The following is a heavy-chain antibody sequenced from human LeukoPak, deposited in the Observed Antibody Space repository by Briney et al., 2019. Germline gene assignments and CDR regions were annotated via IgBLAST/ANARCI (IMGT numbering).Heavy chain of an antibody. V-gene: IGHV4-61*01. CDR3: ARDHCSGGSCYPGWFDP. CDR2: IYSSGST. J-gene: IGHJ5*02. D-gene: IGHD2-15*01. Sequence: SETLSLTCTVSGYSISSGYYWGWIRLPPGKGLEWIGYIYSSGSTIYNPSLKSRVTISIDTSRNQFSLRLSSVTAADTAVYYCARDHCSGGSCYPGWFDPWGQGTLVTVSS. CDR1: GYSISSGYY.